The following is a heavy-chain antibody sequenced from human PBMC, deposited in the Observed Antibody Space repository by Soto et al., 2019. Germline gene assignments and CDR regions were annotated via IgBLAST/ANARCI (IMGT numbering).Heavy chain of an antibody. V-gene: IGHV3-23*01. D-gene: IGHD3-22*01. CDR2: ISGGGGST. J-gene: IGHJ5*02. CDR3: AKEQGYDSSCYLRRSFDT. CDR1: GFTFITHA. Sequence: EVQLLESGGGLVQPGGSLRLSCAAAGFTFITHAMSWVRQAPGKGLEWVSAISGGGGSTYYADSGNGRFTISRDNSKNKMYLQMKRLRAQDTAVYYCAKEQGYDSSCYLRRSFDTWGQGTLVTVSS.